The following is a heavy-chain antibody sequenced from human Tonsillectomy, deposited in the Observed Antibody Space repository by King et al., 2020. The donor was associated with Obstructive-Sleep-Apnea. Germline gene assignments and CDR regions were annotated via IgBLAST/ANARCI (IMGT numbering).Heavy chain of an antibody. CDR2: IKQDGSDK. J-gene: IGHJ5*02. CDR3: ARGDYFDSSGYYSP. V-gene: IGHV3-7*03. D-gene: IGHD3-22*01. Sequence: VQLVESGGGLVQPGGSLRLSCAASGFTFSSYWMSWVRQAPGKGLEWVANIKQDGSDKFYVDAVKGGLTIPRDNAKNSLYLQMNSLRAEDTAVYYCARGDYFDSSGYYSPWGQGTLVTVSS. CDR1: GFTFSSYW.